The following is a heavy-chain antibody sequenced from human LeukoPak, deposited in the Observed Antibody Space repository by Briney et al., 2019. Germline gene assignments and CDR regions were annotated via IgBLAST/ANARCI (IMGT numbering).Heavy chain of an antibody. D-gene: IGHD2-2*01. J-gene: IGHJ4*02. CDR2: INPNSGGT. CDR1: GYTFTGYY. CDR3: AREGVGPAATIDY. V-gene: IGHV1-2*02. Sequence: ASVKVSCKASGYTFTGYYTHWVRQAPGQGLEWMGWINPNSGGTNYAQKFQGRVTMTRDTSISTAYMEPSRLRSDDTAVYYCAREGVGPAATIDYWGQGTLVTVSS.